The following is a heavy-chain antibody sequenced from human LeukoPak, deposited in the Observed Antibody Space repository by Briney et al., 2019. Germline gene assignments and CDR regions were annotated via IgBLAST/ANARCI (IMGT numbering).Heavy chain of an antibody. CDR2: ITSTSKFI. CDR3: ARVMADSSDYRYYFDY. D-gene: IGHD3-22*01. Sequence: GGSLRLSCAASGFTASRFTFGDYSMNWLRQAPGKGLEWVSSITSTSKFIYYADSVKGRFTISRDNAKNSLYLQMNSLRAEDTAVYYCARVMADSSDYRYYFDYWGQGTLVTVSS. J-gene: IGHJ4*02. V-gene: IGHV3-21*01. CDR1: GFTASRFTFGDYS.